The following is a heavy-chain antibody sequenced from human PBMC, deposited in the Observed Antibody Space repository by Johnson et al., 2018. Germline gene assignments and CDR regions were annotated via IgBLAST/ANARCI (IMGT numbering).Heavy chain of an antibody. CDR2: RWYDGSNK. CDR1: GFTFSSYG. J-gene: IGHJ3*02. CDR3: ARAPAVGGGDAFDI. D-gene: IGHD6-19*01. V-gene: IGHV3-33*01. Sequence: QVQLVQSGGGVVQPGRSLRLSCAASGFTFSSYGMHWVRQAPGQGLEWVAIRWYDGSNKYYADSVKGRLTISRDNSKNTLYLQMNSLRAEDTAVYYCARAPAVGGGDAFDIWGQGTMVTVSS.